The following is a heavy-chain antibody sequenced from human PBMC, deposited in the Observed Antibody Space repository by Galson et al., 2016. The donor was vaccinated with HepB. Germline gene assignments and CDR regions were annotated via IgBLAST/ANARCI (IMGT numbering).Heavy chain of an antibody. CDR2: VRSKPYGGTT. D-gene: IGHD1-7*01. Sequence: SLRLSCAASGFTFGNYAMSWFRQAPGKGLEWVSFVRSKPYGGTTEYAASVKGRFTISRDDSKSIVYLQMDSLKAEDTAVYYCSRDALHNWKYWGDYFGNGGQGTLDTVSS. V-gene: IGHV3-49*03. CDR1: GFTFGNYA. J-gene: IGHJ4*02. CDR3: SRDALHNWKYWGDYFGN.